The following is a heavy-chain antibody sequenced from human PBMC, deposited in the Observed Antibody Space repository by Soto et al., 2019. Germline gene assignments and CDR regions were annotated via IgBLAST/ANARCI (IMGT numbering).Heavy chain of an antibody. D-gene: IGHD2-15*01. CDR1: GFTFSSYG. V-gene: IGHV3-30*03. CDR2: ISYDGSNK. J-gene: IGHJ5*02. Sequence: GGSLRLSCAASGFTFSSYGMHWVRQAPGKGLEWVAVISYDGSNKYYADSVKGRFTISRDNSKNTLYLQMNSLRAEDTAVYYCAADWGSGLRFDPWGQGTLVTVSS. CDR3: AADWGSGLRFDP.